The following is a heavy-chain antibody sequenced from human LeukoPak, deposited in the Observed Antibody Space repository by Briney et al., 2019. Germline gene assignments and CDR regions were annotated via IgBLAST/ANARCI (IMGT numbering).Heavy chain of an antibody. J-gene: IGHJ4*02. Sequence: GGSLRLSCAASGFTFSSYGMHWVRQAPGKGLEWVAVIWYDGSNKYYADSVKGRFTISRDNSKNTLYLQMNSLRAEDMAVYYCAKWAAAGPFDYWGQGTLVTVSS. CDR3: AKWAAAGPFDY. V-gene: IGHV3-33*06. D-gene: IGHD6-13*01. CDR2: IWYDGSNK. CDR1: GFTFSSYG.